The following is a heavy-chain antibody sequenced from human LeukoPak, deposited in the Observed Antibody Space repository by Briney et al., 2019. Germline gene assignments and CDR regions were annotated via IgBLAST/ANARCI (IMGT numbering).Heavy chain of an antibody. J-gene: IGHJ4*02. CDR1: GDSISSSHW. CDR2: IYHSGNT. D-gene: IGHD1-26*01. V-gene: IGHV4-4*02. Sequence: SETLSLTCAVSGDSISSSHWWSWVRPSPGKGLEWIGEIYHSGNTNYNPSLKSRGAISLDKSSNQFSLRLTSVTAADTAMYFCAREEMPGKFDYWGQGILVTVSS. CDR3: AREEMPGKFDY.